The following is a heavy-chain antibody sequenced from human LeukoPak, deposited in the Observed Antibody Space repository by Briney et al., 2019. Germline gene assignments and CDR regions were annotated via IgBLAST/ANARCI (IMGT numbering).Heavy chain of an antibody. Sequence: QPGRSLRLSCAASGFTFSSYGMHWVPQAPGKGLEWVAVISYDGSNKYYADSVKGRFTISRDNSKNTLYLQMNSLRAEDTAVYYCAKDSSGYRNYFDYWGQGTLVTVSS. D-gene: IGHD3-22*01. CDR1: GFTFSSYG. V-gene: IGHV3-30*18. CDR2: ISYDGSNK. J-gene: IGHJ4*02. CDR3: AKDSSGYRNYFDY.